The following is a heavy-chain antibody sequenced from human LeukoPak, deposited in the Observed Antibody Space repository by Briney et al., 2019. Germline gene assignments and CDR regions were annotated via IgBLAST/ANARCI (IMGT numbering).Heavy chain of an antibody. CDR3: ATTYDSYDAFDI. CDR1: GYTLTELS. D-gene: IGHD2-21*02. Sequence: GASVKVSCKVSGYTLTELSMHWVRQAPGKGLEWMGGFDPEDGETIYAQKFQGRVTMTEDTSTDTAYMELGSLRSEDTAVYYCATTYDSYDAFDIWGQGTMVTVSS. V-gene: IGHV1-24*01. J-gene: IGHJ3*02. CDR2: FDPEDGET.